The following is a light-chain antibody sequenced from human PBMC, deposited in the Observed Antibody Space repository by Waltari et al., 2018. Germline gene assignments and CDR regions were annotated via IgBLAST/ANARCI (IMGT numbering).Light chain of an antibody. CDR1: TSNIGNEY. CDR2: KND. V-gene: IGLV1-51*01. Sequence: QSVLTQPPSVSATPGQKVTISCSGSTSNIGNEYVSWYQQLPRTAPQLLIYKNDNRPSGIPDRFSGSKSGTSATLGITGLQTGDEAHYYCGAWDSSVSAYVFGTGTEVTVL. J-gene: IGLJ1*01. CDR3: GAWDSSVSAYV.